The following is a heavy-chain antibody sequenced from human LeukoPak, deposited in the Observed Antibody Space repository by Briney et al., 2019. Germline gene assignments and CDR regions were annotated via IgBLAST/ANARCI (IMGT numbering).Heavy chain of an antibody. Sequence: GGSLRLSCAASGFTFSSYAMSWVRQAPGKGLEWVSTIGDGTYHADSVKGRFTISRDNSKDTVYLQMNSLRAEDTAVYYCAKEGGAGSFYPPDAFDMWGQGTMVTVSS. J-gene: IGHJ3*02. D-gene: IGHD3-10*01. V-gene: IGHV3-23*01. CDR3: AKEGGAGSFYPPDAFDM. CDR1: GFTFSSYA. CDR2: IGDGT.